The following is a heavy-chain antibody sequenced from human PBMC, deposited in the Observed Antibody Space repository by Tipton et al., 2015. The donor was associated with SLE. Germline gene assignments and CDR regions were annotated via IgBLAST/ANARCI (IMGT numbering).Heavy chain of an antibody. D-gene: IGHD6-13*01. V-gene: IGHV4-34*01. Sequence: TLSLTCTVYGGFFSGYYWSWIRQPPGQGLEWIAEINHRGGTNYNPSLKSRVTISKDTSKSQFSLRLTSVTAADTAVYYCARQYSINNWYYLASWGQGTRVTVSS. CDR3: ARQYSINNWYYLAS. CDR2: INHRGGT. J-gene: IGHJ4*02. CDR1: GGFFSGYY.